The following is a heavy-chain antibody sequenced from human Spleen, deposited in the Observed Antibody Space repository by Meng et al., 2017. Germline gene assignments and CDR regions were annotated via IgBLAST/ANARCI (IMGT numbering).Heavy chain of an antibody. V-gene: IGHV1-69*05. CDR2: INIVFGTT. CDR1: GGIFSNYV. Sequence: SVKVSCKAPGGIFSNYVIGWVRQAPGQGLEWMGGINIVFGTTDYAQKFQGRFTITTDESTSTVYMELTRLTSEDTAVYFCARKAGNCVTTTCYSLDYRGQGTLVTVSS. J-gene: IGHJ4*02. CDR3: ARKAGNCVTTTCYSLDY. D-gene: IGHD2-15*01.